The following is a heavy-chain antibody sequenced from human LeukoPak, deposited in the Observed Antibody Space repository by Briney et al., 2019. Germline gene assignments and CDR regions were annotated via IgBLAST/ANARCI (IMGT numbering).Heavy chain of an antibody. CDR1: GYTFDENH. D-gene: IGHD2-8*02. J-gene: IGHJ3*01. CDR2: INPKRGAT. CDR3: ARAGDESTGHYDSLHF. Sequence: ASVKVSCKASGYTFDENHIHWVRQAPGQGPEWMGWINPKRGATHPAQQLQGRLTMTRDTSIGTASMDLSGLRLDDTGIYYCARAGDESTGHYDSLHFWGQGTMVTVSS. V-gene: IGHV1-2*02.